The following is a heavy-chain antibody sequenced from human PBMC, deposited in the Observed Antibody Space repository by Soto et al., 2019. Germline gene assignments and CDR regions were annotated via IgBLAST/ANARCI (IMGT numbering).Heavy chain of an antibody. CDR2: ISWNSGSI. CDR3: AKDIVATFYYFDY. V-gene: IGHV3-9*01. D-gene: IGHD5-12*01. CDR1: GFTFDDYA. Sequence: EVQLVESGGGLVQPGRSLRLSCAASGFTFDDYAMHWVRQAPGKGLEWVSGISWNSGSIGYADSVKGRFTISRDNAKNSLYLQMNSLRAEDTALYYCAKDIVATFYYFDYWGQGTLVTVSS. J-gene: IGHJ4*02.